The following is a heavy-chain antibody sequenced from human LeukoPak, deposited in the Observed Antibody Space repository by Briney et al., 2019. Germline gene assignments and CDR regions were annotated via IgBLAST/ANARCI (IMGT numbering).Heavy chain of an antibody. CDR2: IYTGGST. V-gene: IGHV3-53*01. CDR3: AREANVWKYSSGWYLLDY. J-gene: IGHJ4*02. Sequence: PGGSLRLSCAAAGFSVSSNYMSWARHAPGKGLEWVSLIYTGGSTYYADSVKGRFTISRDNSKNTLYLQLNSLRAEDTAVYYCAREANVWKYSSGWYLLDYWGQGTLVTVSS. CDR1: GFSVSSNY. D-gene: IGHD6-19*01.